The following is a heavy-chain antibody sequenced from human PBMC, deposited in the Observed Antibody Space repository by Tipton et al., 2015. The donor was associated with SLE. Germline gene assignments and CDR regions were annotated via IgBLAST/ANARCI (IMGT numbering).Heavy chain of an antibody. Sequence: QSGPEVKKPGSSVKVSCKASGGTFSSYAISWVRQAPGQGFEWMGGIIPIFGTTNYAQKFQGRVTITTDESTSTAYMELSSLRSEDTAVYYCASRAHWSGYYPFDSWGQGTLVTVSS. V-gene: IGHV1-69*05. CDR1: GGTFSSYA. CDR2: IIPIFGTT. J-gene: IGHJ4*02. CDR3: ASRAHWSGYYPFDS. D-gene: IGHD3-3*01.